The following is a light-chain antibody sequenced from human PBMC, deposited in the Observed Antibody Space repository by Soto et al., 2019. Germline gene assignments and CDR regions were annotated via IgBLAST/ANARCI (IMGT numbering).Light chain of an antibody. Sequence: DIVLTQSPATLSLSPGERVPLSCRASQSVSSYLAWYQQKPGQAPRLLIYDASNRATGIPARFSGSGSGTDFTLSISRLEPEDFAVYYCQQHGVSPLTFGGGTKVDIK. CDR2: DAS. CDR3: QQHGVSPLT. CDR1: QSVSSY. V-gene: IGKV3-11*01. J-gene: IGKJ4*01.